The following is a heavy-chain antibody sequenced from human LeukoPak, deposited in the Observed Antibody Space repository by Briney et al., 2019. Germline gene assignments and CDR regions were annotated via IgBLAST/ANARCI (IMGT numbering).Heavy chain of an antibody. J-gene: IGHJ6*03. CDR3: ARGYCSGGSCYSYYYYNYMDV. D-gene: IGHD2-15*01. CDR2: INHSGST. CDR1: GGSFSGYY. V-gene: IGHV4-34*01. Sequence: SETLSLTCAVYGGSFSGYYWSWIRQPPGKGLEWIGEINHSGSTNYNPSLKSRVTISVDTSKNQFSLKLSSVTAAETAVYYCARGYCSGGSCYSYYYYNYMDVWGKGTTVTVSS.